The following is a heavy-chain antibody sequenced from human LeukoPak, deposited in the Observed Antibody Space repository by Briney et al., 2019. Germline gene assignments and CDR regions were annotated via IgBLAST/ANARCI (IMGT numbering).Heavy chain of an antibody. V-gene: IGHV3-20*04. D-gene: IGHD1-26*01. CDR3: ARDQMSGSYLSLDY. CDR1: GFTFSAYN. Sequence: GGSLRLSCAASGFTFSAYNMNWVRQAPGKGLEWVSGINWNGGSTGYADSVKGRFTISRDNAKNSLYLQMNSLRAEDTALYYCARDQMSGSYLSLDYWGQGTLVTVSS. CDR2: INWNGGST. J-gene: IGHJ4*02.